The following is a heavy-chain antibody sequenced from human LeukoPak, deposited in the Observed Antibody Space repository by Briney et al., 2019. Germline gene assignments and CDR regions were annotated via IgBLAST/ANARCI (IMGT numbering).Heavy chain of an antibody. V-gene: IGHV1-69*13. J-gene: IGHJ3*02. CDR2: MIPIFGTA. Sequence: GASVKVSCTASGDTFSSYAICWVRQAPGQGLEWMGGMIPIFGTANYAQKYQGTVTIAADESTSTAYMELSSLRSEDTAVYYCARDASYCSGDCAAFDIWGQGTMVTVSS. D-gene: IGHD2-21*01. CDR1: GDTFSSYA. CDR3: ARDASYCSGDCAAFDI.